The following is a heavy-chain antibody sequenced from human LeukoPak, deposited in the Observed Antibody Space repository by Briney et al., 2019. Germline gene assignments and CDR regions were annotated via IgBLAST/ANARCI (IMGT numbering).Heavy chain of an antibody. CDR3: ARSLILTGYFGH. D-gene: IGHD3-9*01. Sequence: SETLSLTCTVSGGSISSSSYYWGWIRQPPGKGLEWIGSIYYSGSTYYNPSLKSRVTISVDTSKNQFSLKLSSVTAADTAVYYCARSLILTGYFGHWGQGTLVTVSS. V-gene: IGHV4-39*01. CDR1: GGSISSSSYY. CDR2: IYYSGST. J-gene: IGHJ4*02.